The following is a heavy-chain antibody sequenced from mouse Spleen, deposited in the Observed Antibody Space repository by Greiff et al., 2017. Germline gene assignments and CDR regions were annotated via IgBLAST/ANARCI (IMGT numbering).Heavy chain of an antibody. Sequence: EVKLMESGGGLVKPGGSLKLSCAASGFTFSSYTMSWVRQTPAKRLEWVATISSGGGNTYYPDSVKGRFTISRDNARNTLYLQMSSLRSEDTAMYYCARHRYDGLDYWGQGTSVTVSS. J-gene: IGHJ4*01. CDR2: ISSGGGNT. CDR1: GFTFSSYT. CDR3: ARHRYDGLDY. D-gene: IGHD2-14*01. V-gene: IGHV5-9*04.